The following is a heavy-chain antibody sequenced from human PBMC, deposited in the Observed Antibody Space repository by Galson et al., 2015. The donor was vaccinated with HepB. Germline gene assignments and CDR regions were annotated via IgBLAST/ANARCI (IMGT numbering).Heavy chain of an antibody. J-gene: IGHJ5*02. CDR1: GYSFTSYW. CDR2: IYPGDSDT. D-gene: IGHD6-13*01. CDR3: ARHGVRGKYSSSWYWFDP. Sequence: QSGAEVKKPGESLKISCKGSGYSFTSYWIGWVRQMPGKGLEWMGIIYPGDSDTRYSPSFQGQVTISADKSISTAYLQWSSLKASDTAMYYCARHGVRGKYSSSWYWFDPWGQGTLVTVSS. V-gene: IGHV5-51*01.